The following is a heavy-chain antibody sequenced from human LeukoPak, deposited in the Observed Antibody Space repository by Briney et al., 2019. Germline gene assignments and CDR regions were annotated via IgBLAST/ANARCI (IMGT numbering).Heavy chain of an antibody. CDR2: ISWSSGSI. CDR3: AKDWYSSSYNAFDI. D-gene: IGHD6-13*01. Sequence: QPGGSLRLSCAASGFTFDHYVMHWVRQAPGKGLEWVSGISWSSGSIAYADSVKGRFTISRDNAKNSLYLQMNSLRAEDTALYYCAKDWYSSSYNAFDIWGQGTMVTVSS. V-gene: IGHV3-9*01. J-gene: IGHJ3*02. CDR1: GFTFDHYV.